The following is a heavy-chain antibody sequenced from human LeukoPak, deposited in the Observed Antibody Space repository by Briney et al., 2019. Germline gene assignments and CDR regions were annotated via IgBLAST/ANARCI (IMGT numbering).Heavy chain of an antibody. Sequence: ASVKVSCTASGYTFTSYGISWVRPAPGQGLEWMGWISAYNGNTNYAQKLQGRVTMTTDTSTSTAYMELRSLRSDDTAVYYCARAEWELPIPDYWGQGTLVTVSS. CDR2: ISAYNGNT. CDR1: GYTFTSYG. J-gene: IGHJ4*02. D-gene: IGHD1-26*01. CDR3: ARAEWELPIPDY. V-gene: IGHV1-18*01.